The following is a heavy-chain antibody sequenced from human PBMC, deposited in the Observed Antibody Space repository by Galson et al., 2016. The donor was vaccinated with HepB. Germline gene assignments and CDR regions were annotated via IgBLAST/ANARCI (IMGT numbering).Heavy chain of an antibody. J-gene: IGHJ4*02. CDR1: GFPLSSYW. Sequence: SLRLSCAASGFPLSSYWMQWVRQTPGKGLVWVSRISKDGTRTGYADSVKGRFTVFRDNAKNTAYLQMNSLRVEDTAVYYCAREEVTVTTATDQWGQGTLITVSS. D-gene: IGHD4-17*01. V-gene: IGHV3-74*01. CDR3: AREEVTVTTATDQ. CDR2: ISKDGTRT.